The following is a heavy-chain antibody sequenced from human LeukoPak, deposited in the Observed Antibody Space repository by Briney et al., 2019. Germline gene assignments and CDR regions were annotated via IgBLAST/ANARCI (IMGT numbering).Heavy chain of an antibody. J-gene: IGHJ4*02. D-gene: IGHD2-15*01. CDR3: ARGHTHCSGGSCYPD. V-gene: IGHV4-34*01. Sequence: SETLSLTCAVYGGSFSGYCWSWIRQPPGKGLEWIGEINHSGSTNYNPSLKSRVTISVDTSKNQFSLKLSSVTAADTAVYYCARGHTHCSGGSCYPDWGQGTLVTVSS. CDR1: GGSFSGYC. CDR2: INHSGST.